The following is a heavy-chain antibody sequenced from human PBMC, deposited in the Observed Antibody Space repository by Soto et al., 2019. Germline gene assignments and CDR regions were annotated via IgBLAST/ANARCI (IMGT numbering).Heavy chain of an antibody. CDR3: AKDPNGDYIGAFDF. CDR2: ITGSGDYT. CDR1: GFTFSSYA. Sequence: EVQLLESGGGLVQPGGSLRLSCAASGFTFSSYAMTWVRQAPGKGLEWVSGITGSGDYTKYADSVKGRFIISRDNAKNTLYLQMNSLRAEDTAVYYCAKDPNGDYIGAFDFWGQGTMVTVSS. D-gene: IGHD4-17*01. V-gene: IGHV3-23*01. J-gene: IGHJ3*01.